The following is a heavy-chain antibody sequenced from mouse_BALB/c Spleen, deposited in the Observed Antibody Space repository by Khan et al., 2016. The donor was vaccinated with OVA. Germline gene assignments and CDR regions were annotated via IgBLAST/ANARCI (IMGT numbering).Heavy chain of an antibody. Sequence: QVRLQQSGAELVRPGASVKLSCKASGYTFTSYWINWVRQRPGQGLEWIGMIDPSDSEIHYNQIFKDKATLTVAKSSSTAYMQLSSLTSEDSAVCCCARSGTAYVDYWGQGTTLTVSS. J-gene: IGHJ2*01. CDR2: IDPSDSEI. D-gene: IGHD1-2*01. V-gene: IGHV1-61*01. CDR3: ARSGTAYVDY. CDR1: GYTFTSYW.